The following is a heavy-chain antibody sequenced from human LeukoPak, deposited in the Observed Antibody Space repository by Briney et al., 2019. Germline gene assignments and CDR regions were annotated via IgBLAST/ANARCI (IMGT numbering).Heavy chain of an antibody. Sequence: GGSLRLSCAASGFNVSNNYMNWVRQAPGKRLEGVSVIFSSGPTYYADSVKGRFPISRDTSKNALYLQMNSLRADDTAVYYCARDPEALDYWGQGTLVTVSS. CDR2: IFSSGPT. CDR1: GFNVSNNY. V-gene: IGHV3-53*01. CDR3: ARDPEALDY. J-gene: IGHJ4*02.